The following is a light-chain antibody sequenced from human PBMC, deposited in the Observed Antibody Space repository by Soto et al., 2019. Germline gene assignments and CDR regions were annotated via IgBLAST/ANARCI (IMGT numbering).Light chain of an antibody. CDR3: QQYGRSPWT. V-gene: IGKV3-20*01. CDR1: QSVSSTS. CDR2: GVS. Sequence: EIVLTQSPGTLSLSPGERATLSCRASQSVSSTSLAWYQQKPGQAPRLLIYGVSSRATGIPDRFSASGSGADFTLTISRLEPEDFAVYYCQQYGRSPWTFGQGTNVEIK. J-gene: IGKJ1*01.